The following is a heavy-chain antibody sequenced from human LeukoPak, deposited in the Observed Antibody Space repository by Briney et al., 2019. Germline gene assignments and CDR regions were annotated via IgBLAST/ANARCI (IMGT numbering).Heavy chain of an antibody. D-gene: IGHD5-24*01. CDR1: GFTFSSYS. Sequence: NPGGSLRLSCAASGFTFSSYSMIWVRQAPGKGLEWVSSISSSSIYIYYADSVRGRFTISRDNAKNSLYLQMDSLRAEDTAVYYCARYRLVWLPVPVFDFWGQGTLVTVSS. J-gene: IGHJ4*02. V-gene: IGHV3-21*01. CDR2: ISSSSIYI. CDR3: ARYRLVWLPVPVFDF.